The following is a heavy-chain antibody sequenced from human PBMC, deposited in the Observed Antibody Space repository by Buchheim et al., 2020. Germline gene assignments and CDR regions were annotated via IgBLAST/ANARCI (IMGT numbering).Heavy chain of an antibody. CDR1: GFTFSSYW. J-gene: IGHJ6*02. CDR2: IKQNGSEK. V-gene: IGHV3-7*01. Sequence: EVQLVESGGGLVQPGGSLRLSCAASGFTFSSYWMSWVRQAPGKGLEWVANIKQNGSEKYYVDSVKGRFTISRDNAKNSLYLQMNSLRAEDTAVYYCARGWRSSLHYCGMDVWGQGTT. CDR3: ARGWRSSLHYCGMDV. D-gene: IGHD6-6*01.